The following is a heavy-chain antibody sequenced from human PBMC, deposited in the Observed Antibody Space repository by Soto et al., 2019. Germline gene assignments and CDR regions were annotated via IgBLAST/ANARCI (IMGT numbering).Heavy chain of an antibody. J-gene: IGHJ3*02. CDR1: GYTFTSYA. V-gene: IGHV1-3*01. CDR3: ARSGRAVLWFGETRSDDAFDI. D-gene: IGHD3-10*01. CDR2: INAGNGNT. Sequence: QVQLVQSGAEVKKPGASVKVSCKASGYTFTSYAMHWVRQAPGQRLERMGWINAGNGNTKYSQKFQGRVTITRDTSASTAYMELSSLRSEDTAVYYCARSGRAVLWFGETRSDDAFDIWGQGTMVTVSS.